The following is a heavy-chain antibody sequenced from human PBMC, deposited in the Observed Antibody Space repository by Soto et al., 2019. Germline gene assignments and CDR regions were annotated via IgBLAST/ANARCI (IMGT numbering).Heavy chain of an antibody. D-gene: IGHD1-26*01. CDR1: GYSFTTYD. J-gene: IGHJ4*02. Sequence: ASVKVSCKASGYSFTTYDIYWVRQAPGQGPEWMGGISAYFGNADYAQKFQGRVTMTTDTSTSTAYMELRSLRSDDTAVYYCALRKTGSYFDYWGQGTLVTVSS. V-gene: IGHV1-18*01. CDR3: ALRKTGSYFDY. CDR2: ISAYFGNA.